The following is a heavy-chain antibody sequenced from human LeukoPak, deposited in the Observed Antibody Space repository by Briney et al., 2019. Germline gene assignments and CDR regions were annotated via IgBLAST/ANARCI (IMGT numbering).Heavy chain of an antibody. CDR2: ISGICGST. V-gene: IGHV3-23*01. CDR1: GFTFNSYA. D-gene: IGHD3-10*01. Sequence: SGGSLRLSCAASGFTFNSYAMRRVRQAPGKGLAWVSAISGICGSTFYSDSVKGRFTISRDNSKTTLYLQMNSLRAEDTAVYYCARDRITMVRGVMPFYYGMDVWGQGTTVTVSS. CDR3: ARDRITMVRGVMPFYYGMDV. J-gene: IGHJ6*02.